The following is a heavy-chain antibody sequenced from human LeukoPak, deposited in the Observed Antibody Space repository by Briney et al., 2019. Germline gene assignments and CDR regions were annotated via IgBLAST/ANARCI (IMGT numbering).Heavy chain of an antibody. CDR1: GFTFSSYG. CDR2: IKPDGSNK. V-gene: IGHV3-30*02. Sequence: GGSLRLSCAASGFTFSSYGMHWVRQAPGKGLEWVALIKPDGSNKYYADSVKGRFTISRDNSKNTLHLQMNSLRAEDTAIYYCARSRAFDYWGQGTLVTVSS. D-gene: IGHD2/OR15-2a*01. CDR3: ARSRAFDY. J-gene: IGHJ4*02.